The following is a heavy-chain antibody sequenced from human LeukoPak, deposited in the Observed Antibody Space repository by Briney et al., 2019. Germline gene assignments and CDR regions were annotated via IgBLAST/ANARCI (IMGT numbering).Heavy chain of an antibody. CDR3: ARLHYGSGSYFDY. CDR2: IYYSGGT. V-gene: IGHV4-59*08. D-gene: IGHD3-10*01. J-gene: IGHJ4*02. CDR1: GGSISSYY. Sequence: SETLSLTCTVSGGSISSYYWSWIRQPPGKGLEWIGYIYYSGGTNYNPSLKSRVTISVDTSKNQFSLKLSSVTAADTAVYCCARLHYGSGSYFDYWGQGTLVTVSS.